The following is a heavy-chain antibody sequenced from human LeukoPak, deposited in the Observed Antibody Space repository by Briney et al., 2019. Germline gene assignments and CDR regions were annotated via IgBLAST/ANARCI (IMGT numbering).Heavy chain of an antibody. CDR1: GGTFSSYA. J-gene: IGHJ4*02. CDR3: ARAPLLAAAGTRGFDY. D-gene: IGHD6-13*01. CDR2: IIPIFGTA. V-gene: IGHV1-69*01. Sequence: SMKVSCKASGGTFSSYAISWVRQAPGQGLEWMGGIIPIFGTANYAQKFQGRVTITADESTSTAYMELSSLRSEDTAVYYCARAPLLAAAGTRGFDYWGQGTLVTVSS.